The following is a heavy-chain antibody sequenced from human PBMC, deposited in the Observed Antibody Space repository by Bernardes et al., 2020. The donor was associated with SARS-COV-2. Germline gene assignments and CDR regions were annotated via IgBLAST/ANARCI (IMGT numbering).Heavy chain of an antibody. CDR1: GFTFSRHS. CDR2: ITTNFYT. J-gene: IGHJ4*02. D-gene: IGHD1-26*01. CDR3: ARDEWEQRGGFDH. Sequence: GGSLRLSCAGSGFTFSRHSMNWVRLAPGKWLAWVSSITTNFYTYYSDSVKGRFTISRDNVKNSLYLEMDSLRSDDTAVYYCARDEWEQRGGFDHWGQGTLVTVSS. V-gene: IGHV3-21*04.